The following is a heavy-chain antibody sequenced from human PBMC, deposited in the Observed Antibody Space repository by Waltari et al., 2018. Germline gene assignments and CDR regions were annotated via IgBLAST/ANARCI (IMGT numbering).Heavy chain of an antibody. J-gene: IGHJ6*03. V-gene: IGHV4-59*12. D-gene: IGHD2-2*01. CDR1: GGSISSYY. CDR3: ARDRSGVPADGSYYYYMDV. CDR2: IYYSGST. Sequence: QVQLQESGPGLVKPSETLSLTCTVSGGSISSYYWSWIRQPPGKGLEWIGYIYYSGSTNDNPSLKSRVTISVDTSKNQFSLKLSSVTAADTAVYYCARDRSGVPADGSYYYYMDVWGKGTTVTVSS.